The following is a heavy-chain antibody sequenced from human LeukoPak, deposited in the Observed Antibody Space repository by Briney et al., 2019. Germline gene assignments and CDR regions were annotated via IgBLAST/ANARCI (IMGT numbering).Heavy chain of an antibody. V-gene: IGHV4-59*08. CDR2: IYHDGTT. J-gene: IGHJ4*02. CDR3: ARHRRYSYGYFDY. D-gene: IGHD5-18*01. Sequence: SETLSLTCSVSGGPIDSYYWSWIRQPPGKGLEWIGYIYHDGTTNYNPSLRSRFTMSIDRSKKHFSLTLSSVTASDTAVYYCARHRRYSYGYFDYWGQGTLVTVSS. CDR1: GGPIDSYY.